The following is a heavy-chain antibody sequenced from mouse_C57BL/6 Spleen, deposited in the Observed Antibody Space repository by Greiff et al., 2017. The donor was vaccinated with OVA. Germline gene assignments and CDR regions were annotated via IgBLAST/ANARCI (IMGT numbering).Heavy chain of an antibody. CDR2: ISYDGSN. Sequence: EVKLLESGPGLVKPSQSLSLTCSVTGYSITSGYYWNWIRQFPGNKLEWMGYISYDGSNNYNPSLKNRISITRDTSKNQFFLKLNSVTTEDTATYYCASYDYSWFAYWGQGTLVTVSA. J-gene: IGHJ3*01. CDR3: ASYDYSWFAY. D-gene: IGHD2-4*01. V-gene: IGHV3-6*01. CDR1: GYSITSGYY.